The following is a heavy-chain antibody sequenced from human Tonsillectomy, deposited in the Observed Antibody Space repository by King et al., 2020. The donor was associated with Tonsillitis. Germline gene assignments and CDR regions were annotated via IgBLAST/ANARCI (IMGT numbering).Heavy chain of an antibody. Sequence: HVQLVESGGGVVQPGGSLRLSCAASGLTFNNYAMHWVRQAPGKGLEWVAFIQYDGSLKYYADFVQGRFTISRDNSKNTLSLHMDSLRPDDTAVFYCVKESGHSNPFDSWGQGTLVTVSS. D-gene: IGHD6-13*01. CDR2: IQYDGSLK. V-gene: IGHV3-30*02. J-gene: IGHJ4*02. CDR3: VKESGHSNPFDS. CDR1: GLTFNNYA.